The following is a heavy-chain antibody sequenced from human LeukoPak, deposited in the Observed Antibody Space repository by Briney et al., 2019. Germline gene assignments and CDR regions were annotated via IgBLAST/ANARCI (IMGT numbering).Heavy chain of an antibody. CDR3: ARAGLTGSKVAFDV. D-gene: IGHD1-20*01. V-gene: IGHV7-4-1*02. J-gene: IGHJ3*01. CDR1: GYTFTNYG. Sequence: ASVKVSCKASGYTFTNYGITWVRQAPGQGLEWMGWINTDTGNPTYAQGFTGHYVFSLDTSVSTAYLQIISLKAEDTAVYYCARAGLTGSKVAFDVWGQGTMVTVSS. CDR2: INTDTGNP.